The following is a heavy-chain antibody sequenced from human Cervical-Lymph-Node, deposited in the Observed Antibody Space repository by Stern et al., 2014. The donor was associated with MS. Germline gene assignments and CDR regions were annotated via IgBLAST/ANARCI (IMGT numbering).Heavy chain of an antibody. V-gene: IGHV1-69*01. J-gene: IGHJ4*02. CDR1: GCTFSGYS. CDR2: IIPMFGAA. D-gene: IGHD1-14*01. CDR3: TREATAHSGTLDF. Sequence: VQLVESGAGMKKPGSSVKVSCKASGCTFSGYSVHWVRQAPGQAPEWMGGIIPMFGAATYAQKFQGRVTLIADESTSTVYMEMISLTSEDTAVYYCTREATAHSGTLDFWGQGTLVTV.